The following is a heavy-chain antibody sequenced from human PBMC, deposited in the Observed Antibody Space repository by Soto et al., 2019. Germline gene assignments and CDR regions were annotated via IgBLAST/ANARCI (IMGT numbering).Heavy chain of an antibody. CDR1: GDSISRGGYS. Sequence: LSLTCAVSGDSISRGGYSWTWIRQPPGKALEWIGNIYDSGSTSYNPSLKSRVTMSVDTSKNQFSLRLTSVTAADTAVYYCAKWEGLGSDYYYYAMDVWGQGTTVTVSS. J-gene: IGHJ6*02. V-gene: IGHV4-30-2*01. CDR2: IYDSGST. CDR3: AKWEGLGSDYYYYAMDV. D-gene: IGHD1-26*01.